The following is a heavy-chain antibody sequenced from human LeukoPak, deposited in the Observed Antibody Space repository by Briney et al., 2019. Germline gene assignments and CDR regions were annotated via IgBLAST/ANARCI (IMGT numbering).Heavy chain of an antibody. CDR3: ARSPPRIAVAAAFWDY. Sequence: GGSLRLSWAASGXTFDDYGMSWVRQAPGKGLEWVSGINWNGGSTGYADSVKGRFTISRDNAKDSLYLQMNSLRAEDTALYYCARSPPRIAVAAAFWDYWGQGTLVTVSS. V-gene: IGHV3-20*04. J-gene: IGHJ4*02. D-gene: IGHD6-19*01. CDR1: GXTFDDYG. CDR2: INWNGGST.